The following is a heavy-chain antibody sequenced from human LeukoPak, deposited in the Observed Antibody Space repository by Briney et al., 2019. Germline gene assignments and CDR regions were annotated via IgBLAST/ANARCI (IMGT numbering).Heavy chain of an antibody. Sequence: GESLKISCKGSGYKFNAYWIAWVRQMPGKGLEWMGIIYPDDSDTRYSPSFQGQVTLSADKSVSIAYLQWSSLKASDTAMYYCLRREGPWGQGTLVTVSS. CDR1: GYKFNAYW. CDR2: IYPDDSDT. J-gene: IGHJ5*02. CDR3: LRREGP. V-gene: IGHV5-51*01.